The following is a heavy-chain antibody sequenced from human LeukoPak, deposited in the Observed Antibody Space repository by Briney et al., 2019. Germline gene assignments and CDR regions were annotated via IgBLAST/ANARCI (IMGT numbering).Heavy chain of an antibody. Sequence: LETLSLTCTVSGGSISSSSYYWGWIRQPPGKGLEWIGSIYYSGSTYYNPSLKSRVTISVDTSKNQLSLKLSSVTAADTAVYYCATEKYGSSWYELGPSGNHWFDPWGQGTLVTVSS. CDR2: IYYSGST. D-gene: IGHD6-13*01. CDR1: GGSISSSSYY. V-gene: IGHV4-39*07. J-gene: IGHJ5*02. CDR3: ATEKYGSSWYELGPSGNHWFDP.